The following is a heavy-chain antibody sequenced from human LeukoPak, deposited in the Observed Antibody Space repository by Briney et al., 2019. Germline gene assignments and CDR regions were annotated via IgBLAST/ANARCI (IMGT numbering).Heavy chain of an antibody. CDR2: ISADNGNT. CDR3: ARDRRPSYYGSGSYYIGPEGAFDI. V-gene: IGHV1-18*01. Sequence: GASVKVSCKASGYTFTSYGISWVRQAPGQGLEWMGWISADNGNTNYAQKLQRRVTMTTDTSTSTAYMELRSLRSDDTAVYYCARDRRPSYYGSGSYYIGPEGAFDIWGQGTMVTVSS. CDR1: GYTFTSYG. J-gene: IGHJ3*02. D-gene: IGHD3-10*01.